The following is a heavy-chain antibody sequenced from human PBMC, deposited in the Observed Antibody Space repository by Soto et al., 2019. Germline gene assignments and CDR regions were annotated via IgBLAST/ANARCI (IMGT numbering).Heavy chain of an antibody. CDR1: GFTFTSSA. Sequence: QMQLVQSGPEVKKPGTSVKVSYKASGFTFTSSAVQWVRQARGQRLEWIGWIVVGSGNTNYAQKFQERVTITRDMSTSTAYMELSSLRSEDTAVYYCAAFPLDIDYGVHWGQGTLVTVSS. V-gene: IGHV1-58*01. CDR2: IVVGSGNT. J-gene: IGHJ4*02. CDR3: AAFPLDIDYGVH. D-gene: IGHD4-17*01.